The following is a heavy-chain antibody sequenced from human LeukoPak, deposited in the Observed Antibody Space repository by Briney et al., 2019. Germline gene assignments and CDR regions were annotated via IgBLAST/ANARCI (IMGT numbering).Heavy chain of an antibody. Sequence: SETLSLTCTVSGGSISSYYWSWIRQPAGKGLQWIGRIYSSGSTNYNPSLKSRVTMSVDTSKNQFSLRLSSVIAADTAVYYCARDLGFWSGPDYWGQGTLVTVSS. CDR2: IYSSGST. CDR3: ARDLGFWSGPDY. J-gene: IGHJ4*02. V-gene: IGHV4-4*07. CDR1: GGSISSYY. D-gene: IGHD3-3*01.